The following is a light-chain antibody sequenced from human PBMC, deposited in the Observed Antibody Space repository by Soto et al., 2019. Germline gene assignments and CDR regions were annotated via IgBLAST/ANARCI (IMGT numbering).Light chain of an antibody. J-gene: IGKJ1*01. CDR1: QSGRDMY. CDR2: GVS. Sequence: EIVLTQSPGTLSLSPGERATLSCRASQSGRDMYLAWYQQKPGQPPRLLIYGVSSRAYGIPDRFSGSGSGTDCTLTISRLEPEDFAVYYCQHYGYPQWTFGQGTKLEIK. V-gene: IGKV3-20*01. CDR3: QHYGYPQWT.